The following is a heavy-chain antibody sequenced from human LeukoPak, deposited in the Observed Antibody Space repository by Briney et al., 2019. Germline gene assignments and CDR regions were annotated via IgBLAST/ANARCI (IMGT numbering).Heavy chain of an antibody. CDR1: GGSISSSSYY. D-gene: IGHD5-18*01. J-gene: IGHJ3*02. V-gene: IGHV4-39*07. CDR3: ARSYSYGYVLPTRAERFDI. Sequence: SETLSLTCTVSGGSISSSSYYWGWIRQPPGKGLEWIGEINHSGSTNYNPSLKSRVTISVDTSKNQFSLKLSSVTAADTAVYYCARSYSYGYVLPTRAERFDIWGQGTMVTVSS. CDR2: INHSGST.